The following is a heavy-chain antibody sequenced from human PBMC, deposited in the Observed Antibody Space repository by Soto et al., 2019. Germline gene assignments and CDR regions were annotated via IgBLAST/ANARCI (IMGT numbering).Heavy chain of an antibody. CDR2: ISGSGAST. J-gene: IGHJ4*02. Sequence: GGSLRLSCVASGFTFSKHALAWVRQAPGKGLEWVSAISGSGASTYDPDSVKGRFVISRDNSNNTLYLQMNSPKAEDTAVYYCAKTPGVITVISAFDHWGQGTPVTVSS. CDR1: GFTFSKHA. D-gene: IGHD2-21*01. V-gene: IGHV3-23*01. CDR3: AKTPGVITVISAFDH.